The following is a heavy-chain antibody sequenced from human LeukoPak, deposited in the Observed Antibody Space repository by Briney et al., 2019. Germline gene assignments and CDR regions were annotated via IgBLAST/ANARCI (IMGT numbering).Heavy chain of an antibody. D-gene: IGHD2-21*02. CDR2: IYHSGST. CDR3: ARTFSETATFDY. J-gene: IGHJ4*02. CDR1: GYSISSGYC. V-gene: IGHV4-38-2*01. Sequence: SETLSLTCAVSGYSISSGYCWGWIRQPPGKGLEWIGSIYHSGSTYYNPSLKSRVTISVDTSKNQFSLKLSSVTAADTAVYYCARTFSETATFDYWGQGTLVTVSS.